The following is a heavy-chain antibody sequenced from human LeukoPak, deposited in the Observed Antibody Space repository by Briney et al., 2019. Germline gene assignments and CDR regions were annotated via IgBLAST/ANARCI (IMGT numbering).Heavy chain of an antibody. CDR2: INPNSGGT. CDR3: ARVSGSTAGLFDY. Sequence: ASVKVSCKASGYTFTGYYMHWVRQAPGQGLEWMGWINPNSGGTNYAQKFQGRVTMTRDTSISTAYMELSRLRSDDTAVYYCARVSGSTAGLFDYWGQGTLVTVSS. J-gene: IGHJ4*02. V-gene: IGHV1-2*02. D-gene: IGHD2/OR15-2a*01. CDR1: GYTFTGYY.